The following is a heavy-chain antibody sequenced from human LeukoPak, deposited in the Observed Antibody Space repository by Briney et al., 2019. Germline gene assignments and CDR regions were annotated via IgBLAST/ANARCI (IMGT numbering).Heavy chain of an antibody. V-gene: IGHV1-18*01. D-gene: IGHD3-9*01. CDR1: GYSFTSYG. Sequence: ASVKVSCKASGYSFTSYGISWVRQAPGQGLEWMGWISAYNSNTNYAQNLQGRVTMTTDTSTSTVYLDLRSLRSDDTAVYYCARGTYDILTGYYTAGFDYWGQGTLVTVSS. J-gene: IGHJ4*02. CDR3: ARGTYDILTGYYTAGFDY. CDR2: ISAYNSNT.